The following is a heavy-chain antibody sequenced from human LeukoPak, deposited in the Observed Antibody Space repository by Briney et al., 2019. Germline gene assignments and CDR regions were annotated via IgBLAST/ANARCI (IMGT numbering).Heavy chain of an antibody. CDR3: ARRENYYDSSGYYYGAFDI. J-gene: IGHJ3*02. CDR2: IYHSGST. V-gene: IGHV4-30-2*01. CDR1: GVSISSGGYS. Sequence: SETLSLTCAVSGVSISSGGYSWSWIRQPPGKGLEWIGYIYHSGSTYYNPSLKSRVTISVDRSKNQFSLKLSSVTAADTAVYYCARRENYYDSSGYYYGAFDIWGQGTMVTVSS. D-gene: IGHD3-22*01.